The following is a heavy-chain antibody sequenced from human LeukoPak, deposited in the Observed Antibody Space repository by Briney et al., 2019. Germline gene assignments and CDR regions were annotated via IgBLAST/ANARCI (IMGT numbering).Heavy chain of an antibody. J-gene: IGHJ2*01. Sequence: KPGGSLRLSCAASGFTFSDYYMSWIRQAPGKGLEWVSYISSSSSYTNYADSVKGRFTISRDNDKNSLYLQMNSLRAEDTAVYYCARDHAPDCSGGSCYSDWYFDLWGRGTLVTVSS. D-gene: IGHD2-15*01. V-gene: IGHV3-11*06. CDR1: GFTFSDYY. CDR3: ARDHAPDCSGGSCYSDWYFDL. CDR2: ISSSSSYT.